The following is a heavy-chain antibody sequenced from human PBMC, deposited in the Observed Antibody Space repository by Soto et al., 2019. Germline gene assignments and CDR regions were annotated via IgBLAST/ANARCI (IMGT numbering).Heavy chain of an antibody. CDR3: AKDLELGWYCGGDCPADY. V-gene: IGHV3-23*01. J-gene: IGHJ4*02. CDR2: ISGSGGST. CDR1: GFTFSSYA. D-gene: IGHD2-21*01. Sequence: GGSLRLSCAASGFTFSSYAMSWVRQAPGKGLEWVSAISGSGGSTYYADSVKGRFTISRDNSKNTLYLQMNSLRAEDTAVYYCAKDLELGWYCGGDCPADYWGQGTLVTVSS.